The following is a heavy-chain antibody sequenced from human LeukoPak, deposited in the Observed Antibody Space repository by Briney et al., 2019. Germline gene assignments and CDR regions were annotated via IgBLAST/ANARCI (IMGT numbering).Heavy chain of an antibody. D-gene: IGHD3-22*01. CDR2: VYRSGTT. Sequence: IPSETLSLTCTPSSLTNGYPWGWIRQSPGKGLEWIGSVYRSGTTYYSPALTTRVDISIDTSKKQFSLKLSSVTAADTAVYYCARDKSLFYVDSSGYFQARDFDYWGQGILVTVSS. J-gene: IGHJ4*02. CDR3: ARDKSLFYVDSSGYFQARDFDY. CDR1: SLTNGYP. V-gene: IGHV4-38-2*02.